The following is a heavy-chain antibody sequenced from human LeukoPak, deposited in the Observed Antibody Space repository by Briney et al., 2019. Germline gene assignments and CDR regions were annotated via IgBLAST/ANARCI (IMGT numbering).Heavy chain of an antibody. CDR3: AELGITMIGGV. J-gene: IGHJ6*04. CDR1: GFTFSSYS. V-gene: IGHV3-48*04. CDR2: ISSSGSTI. D-gene: IGHD3-10*02. Sequence: PGGSLRLSCAASGFTFSSYSMNCVRQAPGEGLVWFSYISSSGSTIYYADSVKGRFTISRDNAKNSLYLQMNSLRAEDTAVYYCAELGITMIGGVWGKGTTVTISS.